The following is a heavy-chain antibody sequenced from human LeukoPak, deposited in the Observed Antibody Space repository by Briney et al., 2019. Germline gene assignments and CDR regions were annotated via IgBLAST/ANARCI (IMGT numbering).Heavy chain of an antibody. CDR1: GYTFTGYY. D-gene: IGHD5-12*01. CDR2: INPNSGAT. Sequence: ASVNVSCKASGYTFTGYYMHWVRQAPGQGLEWMGGINPNSGATNYAQKFQGRVTMTSDTSISTAYMELSRLRSDDTAVYYCARSRVYVDVVATVDYWGQGTLVTVSS. V-gene: IGHV1-2*02. J-gene: IGHJ4*02. CDR3: ARSRVYVDVVATVDY.